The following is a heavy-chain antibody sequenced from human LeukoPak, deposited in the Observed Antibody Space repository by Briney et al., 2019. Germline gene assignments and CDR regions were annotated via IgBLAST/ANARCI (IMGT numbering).Heavy chain of an antibody. Sequence: PSETLSLTCTVSGGSISSSSYYWGWIRRPPGKGLEWIGSIYYSGSTYYNPSLKSRVTISVDTSKNQFSLKLSSVTAADTAVYYCASPNPYYDFWSGYYRAFDIWGQGTMVTVSS. CDR3: ASPNPYYDFWSGYYRAFDI. CDR1: GGSISSSSYY. J-gene: IGHJ3*02. D-gene: IGHD3-3*01. CDR2: IYYSGST. V-gene: IGHV4-39*01.